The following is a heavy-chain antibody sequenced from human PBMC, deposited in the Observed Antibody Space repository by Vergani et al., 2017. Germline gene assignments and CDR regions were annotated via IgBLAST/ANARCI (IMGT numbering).Heavy chain of an antibody. CDR1: GYTFTSYY. J-gene: IGHJ5*02. D-gene: IGHD4/OR15-4a*01. Sequence: QVQLVQSGAEVKKPGASVKVSCKASGYTFTSYYMHWVRPAPGQGLEWMGIINPSGGSTSYAQKFQGRVTMTRDTSTSTVYMELSSLRSEDTAVYYCARGSRSAPRLVLGWYDPGGQGTLVTVSS. CDR2: INPSGGST. V-gene: IGHV1-46*01. CDR3: ARGSRSAPRLVLGWYDP.